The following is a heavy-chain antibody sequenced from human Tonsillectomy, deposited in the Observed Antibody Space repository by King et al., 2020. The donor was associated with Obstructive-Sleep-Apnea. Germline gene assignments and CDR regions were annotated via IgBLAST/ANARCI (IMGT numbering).Heavy chain of an antibody. CDR2: IISSSSYT. Sequence: VQLVESGGGLVTPGGSLRLSCAASGFPFSDYYMNWIRQAPGKGLEWLSYIISSSSYTNYADSVKGQFTISRDNARNSLYLQMNNLRVEDTAVYYCAGGGWSGYYTRQLDYWGQGTLVTVSS. D-gene: IGHD3-3*01. CDR1: GFPFSDYY. V-gene: IGHV3-11*06. J-gene: IGHJ4*02. CDR3: AGGGWSGYYTRQLDY.